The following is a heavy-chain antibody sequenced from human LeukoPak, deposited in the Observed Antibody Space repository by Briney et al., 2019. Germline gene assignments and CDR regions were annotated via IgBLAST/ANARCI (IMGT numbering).Heavy chain of an antibody. CDR3: ARDPTNTSGRYAYFDY. D-gene: IGHD6-19*01. J-gene: IGHJ4*02. Sequence: ASVKVSCKASGFPFTHHGITWVRQAPGQGLGWLGWISGYNGDTNYAQKFQGRVTLTTNTSTSTAYMELRSLRSDDTAVYYCARDPTNTSGRYAYFDYWGQGTLVTVSS. CDR2: ISGYNGDT. CDR1: GFPFTHHG. V-gene: IGHV1-18*01.